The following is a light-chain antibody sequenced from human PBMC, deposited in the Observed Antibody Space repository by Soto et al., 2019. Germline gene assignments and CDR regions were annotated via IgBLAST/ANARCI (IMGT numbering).Light chain of an antibody. J-gene: IGLJ2*01. V-gene: IGLV3-1*01. Sequence: SYELTQPPSVSVSPGQTAIISCSGNKLGGKYVCWYQQRPGQSPVLVIYEDNKRPSGIPERFSGSNSGNTATLTISGTQSMDEAGYYCQAWDSSVVFGGGTQVTVL. CDR3: QAWDSSVV. CDR1: KLGGKY. CDR2: EDN.